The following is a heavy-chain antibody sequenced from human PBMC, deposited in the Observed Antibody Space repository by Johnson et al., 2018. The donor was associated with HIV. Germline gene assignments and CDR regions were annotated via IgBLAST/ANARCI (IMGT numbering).Heavy chain of an antibody. CDR1: GFTFSSYA. J-gene: IGHJ3*02. CDR2: ISYDGSNK. D-gene: IGHD1-26*01. V-gene: IGHV3-30*04. CDR3: ARDKGGIVGYDAFDI. Sequence: QVQLVESGGGVVQPGRSLRLSCAASGFTFSSYAMHWVRQAPGKGLEWVAVISYDGSNKYYADSVKGRFTISRDNSKNTVYLQMNSLRAEDTAVYYCARDKGGIVGYDAFDIWGQGTMVTVSS.